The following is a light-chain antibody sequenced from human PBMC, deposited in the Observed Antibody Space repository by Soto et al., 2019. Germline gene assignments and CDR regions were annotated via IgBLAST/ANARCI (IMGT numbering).Light chain of an antibody. CDR2: SAS. J-gene: IGKJ5*01. V-gene: IGKV3-20*01. CDR3: QYYGSTRNT. Sequence: EIVLTQSPDTLCLSPGERATLSCRASESVTSSHIAWYQQKPGQAPRLLIYSASSRATGFPDRFSGSGSGTDFTLTISTLEPEDFAVYYCQYYGSTRNTFGQGTRWRL. CDR1: ESVTSSH.